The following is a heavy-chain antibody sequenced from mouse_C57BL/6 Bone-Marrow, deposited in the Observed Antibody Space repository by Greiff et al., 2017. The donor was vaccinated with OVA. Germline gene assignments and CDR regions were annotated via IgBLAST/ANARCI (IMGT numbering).Heavy chain of an antibody. D-gene: IGHD2-3*01. CDR2: IDPENGDT. J-gene: IGHJ2*01. Sequence: VQLKESGAELVRPGASVKLSCTASGFNIKDDYMHWVKQRPEQGLEWIGWIDPENGDTEYASKFQGKATITADTSSNTAYLQLSSLTSEDTAVYYCTTGYDYIDYWGQGTTLTVSS. V-gene: IGHV14-4*01. CDR3: TTGYDYIDY. CDR1: GFNIKDDY.